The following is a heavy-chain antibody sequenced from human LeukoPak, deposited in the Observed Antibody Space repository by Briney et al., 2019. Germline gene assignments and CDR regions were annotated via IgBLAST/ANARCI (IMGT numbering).Heavy chain of an antibody. D-gene: IGHD2-8*02. CDR3: ARVSTGKYYFDS. Sequence: GGSLRLSCAASGFTFSNYWMHWVRQAPGKGLVWVTRINTDGNTTSYADSVEGRFTISRDNAKNTLCLQMNSLRAEDTAVYYCARVSTGKYYFDSWGQGTLVTVSS. CDR1: GFTFSNYW. J-gene: IGHJ4*02. V-gene: IGHV3-74*01. CDR2: INTDGNTT.